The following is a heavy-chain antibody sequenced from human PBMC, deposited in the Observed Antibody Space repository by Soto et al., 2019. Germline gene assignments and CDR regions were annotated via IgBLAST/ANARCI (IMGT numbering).Heavy chain of an antibody. D-gene: IGHD2-21*01. CDR1: GDTFSNFA. CDR2: IIPTLGTT. CDR3: AMSPHDKPYGDYFDC. J-gene: IGHJ4*02. Sequence: QVQLVQSGAEVKKPGSSVKVSCKASGDTFSNFAISWVRQAPGQGLEWMGEIIPTLGTTNYAQNSQGRVTITADESTSTAYMELSSLRFDDTAVYYCAMSPHDKPYGDYFDCWGQGTLVTVSS. V-gene: IGHV1-69*01.